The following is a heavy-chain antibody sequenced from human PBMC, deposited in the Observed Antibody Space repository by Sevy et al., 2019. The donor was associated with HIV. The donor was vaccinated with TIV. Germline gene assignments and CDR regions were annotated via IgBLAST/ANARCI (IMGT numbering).Heavy chain of an antibody. J-gene: IGHJ4*02. CDR2: INHSGST. CDR3: ARVGYSDY. CDR1: GGSFSGYY. V-gene: IGHV4-34*01. Sequence: SETPSLTCAVYGGSFSGYYWSWIRQPPGKGLEWIGEINHSGSTNYNPSLKSRVTISVDTSKNQFSLKLSSVTAADTAVYYCARVGYSDYWGQGTLVTVSS.